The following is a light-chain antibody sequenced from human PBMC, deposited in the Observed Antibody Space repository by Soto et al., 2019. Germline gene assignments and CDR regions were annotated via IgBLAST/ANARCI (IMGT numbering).Light chain of an antibody. CDR3: QQYDNRPPLT. CDR2: DAS. Sequence: DIQMTQSPSSLSASVGDRVTITCQASQDISNYLNWYQQKPGKAPKLLIYDASNLETGDPSRFSGSGSGTDFTFTISSLQPEDIATYYCQQYDNRPPLTFGGGTKVEIK. V-gene: IGKV1-33*01. J-gene: IGKJ4*01. CDR1: QDISNY.